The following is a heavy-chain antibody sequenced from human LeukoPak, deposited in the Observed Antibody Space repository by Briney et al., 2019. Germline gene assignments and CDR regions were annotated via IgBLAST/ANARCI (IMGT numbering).Heavy chain of an antibody. CDR3: ARDLGHTGYDLYDY. V-gene: IGHV3-7*01. D-gene: IGHD5-12*01. CDR1: GINLRGYW. CDR2: MKQDGSEK. J-gene: IGHJ4*02. Sequence: GGSLRLSCAVSGINLRGYWMAWVRQAPGKGLEWVANMKQDGSEKYYVDSVKGRFTISTDNAKNSLYLEMNRLRVEDTAVYYRARDLGHTGYDLYDYGGQGTLVTVSS.